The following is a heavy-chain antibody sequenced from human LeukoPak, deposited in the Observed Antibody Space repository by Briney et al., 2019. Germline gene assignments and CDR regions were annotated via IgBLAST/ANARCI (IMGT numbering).Heavy chain of an antibody. V-gene: IGHV4-4*09. CDR2: IYTSGST. D-gene: IGHD3-3*01. J-gene: IGHJ3*02. CDR3: ARRTAYYDFWSGVVDI. Sequence: PSETLSLTCTVSGGSISSYYWSWIRQPPGKGLEWIGYIYTSGSTNYNPSLKSRVTISVDTSKNQFSLKLSSVTAADTAVYYCARRTAYYDFWSGVVDIWGQGTMITVSS. CDR1: GGSISSYY.